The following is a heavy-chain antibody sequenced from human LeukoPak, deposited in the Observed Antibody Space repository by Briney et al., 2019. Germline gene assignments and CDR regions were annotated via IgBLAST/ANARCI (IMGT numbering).Heavy chain of an antibody. CDR2: INPNSGGT. CDR3: AREAGSTYYDSSGQNSHAFDI. J-gene: IGHJ3*02. D-gene: IGHD3-22*01. CDR1: GYTFTGYY. Sequence: ASVKVSCKASGYTFTGYYMHWVRPAPGQGLEWMRWINPNSGGTNYAQKFQGRVTMTRDTSISTAYMELSRLRSDDTAVYYCAREAGSTYYDSSGQNSHAFDIWGQGTMVTVSS. V-gene: IGHV1-2*02.